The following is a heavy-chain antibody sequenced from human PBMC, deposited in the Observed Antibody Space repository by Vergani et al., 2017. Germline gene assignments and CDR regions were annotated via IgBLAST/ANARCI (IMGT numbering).Heavy chain of an antibody. J-gene: IGHJ6*03. CDR1: GDRVSNKSAG. Sequence: QVQLHQSGPGLVKPSQPLSLTCAISGDRVSNKSAGWNWIRQSPSRDLEWLGRTYFMSKWYNDYAASVKSRMTINSDTSKNLFSLQLQSVTPEDTAVYYCAREDISLTVEGANYMDIWGKGTTVTVSS. D-gene: IGHD3-22*01. CDR2: TYFMSKWYN. V-gene: IGHV6-1*01. CDR3: AREDISLTVEGANYMDI.